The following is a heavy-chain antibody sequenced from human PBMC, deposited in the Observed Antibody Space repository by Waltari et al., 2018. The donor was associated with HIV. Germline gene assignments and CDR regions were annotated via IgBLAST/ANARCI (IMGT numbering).Heavy chain of an antibody. V-gene: IGHV4-61*02. D-gene: IGHD3-3*01. CDR1: GGSISSGCYY. CDR3: ARAYYDFWSGTGSSGNWFDP. Sequence: QVQLQESGPGLVKPSQTLSLTCTVSGGSISSGCYYWSWIRQPAGKGLELIGRIYTSGSTNYNPSLKSRVTISVDTSKNQFSLKLRSVTAADTAVYYCARAYYDFWSGTGSSGNWFDPWGQGTLVTVSS. J-gene: IGHJ5*02. CDR2: IYTSGST.